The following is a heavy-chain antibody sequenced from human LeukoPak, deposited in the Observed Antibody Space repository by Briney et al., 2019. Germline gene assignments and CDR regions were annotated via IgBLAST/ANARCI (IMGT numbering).Heavy chain of an antibody. V-gene: IGHV4-59*08. CDR2: IFSSGST. J-gene: IGHJ4*02. Sequence: NSSETLSLTCTVSGGSISNYYWSWIRQPPGKGLEWIGYIFSSGSTNYNPSLKSRVTISVDTPKNQLSLKLSSVTAADTAVYYCARSPRGGSGRYYFDYWGQGTLVTVSS. D-gene: IGHD3-16*01. CDR1: GGSISNYY. CDR3: ARSPRGGSGRYYFDY.